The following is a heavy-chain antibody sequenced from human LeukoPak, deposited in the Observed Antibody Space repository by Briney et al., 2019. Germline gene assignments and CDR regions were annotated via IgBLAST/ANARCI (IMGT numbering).Heavy chain of an antibody. V-gene: IGHV1-8*01. CDR1: GYTFTRYD. CDR3: ARAHPDSTSYYSTGFDY. J-gene: IGHJ4*02. Sequence: ASVKVSCKASGYTFTRYDINWVRQATGQGLEWMGWMNPNSRNTGYAQKFQGRVTIAMDTPTSTAYMELSSLRFEDTAVYYCARAHPDSTSYYSTGFDYWGQGTLVTVSS. CDR2: MNPNSRNT. D-gene: IGHD3-22*01.